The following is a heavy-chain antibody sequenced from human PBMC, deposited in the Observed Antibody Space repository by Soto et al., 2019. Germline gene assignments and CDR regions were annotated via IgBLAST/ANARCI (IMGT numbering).Heavy chain of an antibody. Sequence: GGSLRLSCAASGFTFSNYDINWVRQAPGKGPEWISHISSSGGIIYYADSVKGRFTISRDNAKNSLYRKMNSLRGEDTAVYYCAREGSVSSSDYYAYYYGMDVWGQGTTVTVSS. CDR3: AREGSVSSSDYYAYYYGMDV. J-gene: IGHJ6*02. D-gene: IGHD3-10*01. CDR2: ISSSGGII. CDR1: GFTFSNYD. V-gene: IGHV3-48*03.